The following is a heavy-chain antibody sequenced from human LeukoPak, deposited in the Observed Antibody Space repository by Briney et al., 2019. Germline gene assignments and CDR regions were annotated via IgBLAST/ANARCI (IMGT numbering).Heavy chain of an antibody. V-gene: IGHV3-64*01. CDR1: GFTFSSYA. CDR3: ARESRGRGYSYGYVDY. J-gene: IGHJ4*02. Sequence: GGSLRLSCAASGFTFSSYAMHWVRQAPGKGLEYVSAISSNGGSTYYANSVKGRFTISRDNSKNTLYHQMGSLRAEDMAVYYCARESRGRGYSYGYVDYWGQGTLVTVSS. CDR2: ISSNGGST. D-gene: IGHD5-18*01.